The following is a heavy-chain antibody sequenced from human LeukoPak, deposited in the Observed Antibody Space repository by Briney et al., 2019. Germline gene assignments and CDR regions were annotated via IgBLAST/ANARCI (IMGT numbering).Heavy chain of an antibody. D-gene: IGHD3-22*01. CDR1: GGSISNYY. CDR2: IYYTGNT. J-gene: IGHJ4*02. CDR3: ARDTYYYDSSGYPHFDY. V-gene: IGHV4-59*01. Sequence: SETLSLTCTVSGGSISNYYWNWIRQPPGKGLEWIGYIYYTGNTNYNPSLKSRVTISVDTSKNQFSLKLSSVTAADTAVYYCARDTYYYDSSGYPHFDYWGQGTLVTVSS.